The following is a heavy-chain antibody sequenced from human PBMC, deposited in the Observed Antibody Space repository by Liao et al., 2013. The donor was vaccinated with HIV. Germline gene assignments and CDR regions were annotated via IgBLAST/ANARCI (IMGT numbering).Heavy chain of an antibody. D-gene: IGHD5-18*01. CDR1: GGSISSGGYS. V-gene: IGHV4-30-2*01. CDR3: ARGSFRDTAMVRPEFDY. CDR2: IYHSGST. Sequence: QLQLQESGSGLVKPSQTLSLTCAVSGGSISSGGYSWSWIRQPPGKGLEWIGYIYHSGSTYYNPSLKSRVTISVDRSKNQFSLKLSSVTAADTAVYYCARGSFRDTAMVRPEFDYWGQGTLVTVSS. J-gene: IGHJ4*02.